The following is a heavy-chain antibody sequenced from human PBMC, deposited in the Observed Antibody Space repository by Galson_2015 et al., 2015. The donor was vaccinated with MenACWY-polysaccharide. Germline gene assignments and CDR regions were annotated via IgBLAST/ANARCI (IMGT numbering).Heavy chain of an antibody. J-gene: IGHJ5*02. V-gene: IGHV3-23*01. Sequence: SLRLSCAASGFTFNNYAMTWVRQAPGKGLEWVSSIGSDGDRTYYADSVKGRFTVSRDNSRNTLFLQMNTLRAEDTAIYYCAKDCCATTTCSFNWFDPWGQGTLVTVSS. CDR2: IGSDGDRT. CDR1: GFTFNNYA. D-gene: IGHD2-2*01. CDR3: AKDCCATTTCSFNWFDP.